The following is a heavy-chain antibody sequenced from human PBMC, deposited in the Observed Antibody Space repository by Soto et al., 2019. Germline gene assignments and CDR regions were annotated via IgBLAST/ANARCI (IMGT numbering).Heavy chain of an antibody. CDR3: AREGGDGVDY. CDR1: GGSISSTTSY. V-gene: IGHV4-31*03. D-gene: IGHD3-16*01. J-gene: IGHJ4*02. CDR2: IYYTGNT. Sequence: QVQLQESGPGLVKPSQTLSLTCTVSGGSISSTTSYWSWIRQHPGEGLEWIGYIYYTGNTYYNPSLKSRVTISGDTSENQFSLKLTSVTVADTAVYYWAREGGDGVDYWGQGTLVTVSS.